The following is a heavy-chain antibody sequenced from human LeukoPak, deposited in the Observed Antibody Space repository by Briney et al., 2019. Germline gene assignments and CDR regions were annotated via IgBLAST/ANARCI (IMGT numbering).Heavy chain of an antibody. Sequence: ASVKVSFKASGYSLTGFYIQWVRQAPGQGLEWMGWINPNSGGTNYAQKFQGRVTMTRDTSIDTAYMELTRLRSDDTAVYYCARQITGTTGGNWFDPWGQGTLVTVSS. CDR1: GYSLTGFY. CDR2: INPNSGGT. CDR3: ARQITGTTGGNWFDP. V-gene: IGHV1-2*02. J-gene: IGHJ5*02. D-gene: IGHD1-7*01.